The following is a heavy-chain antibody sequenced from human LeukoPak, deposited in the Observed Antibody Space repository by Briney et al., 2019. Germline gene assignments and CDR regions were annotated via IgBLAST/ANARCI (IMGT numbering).Heavy chain of an antibody. Sequence: PSETLSLTGTVSGGSISSSSAYWGWIRQPPGKGLEWIGSIYYSKNTYYNPSLKSRVTISADTSKNQFSLTLGSVSATDTAVYYCVSPRGFSYGYFDYWGQGTLVTVSS. CDR1: GGSISSSSAY. CDR3: VSPRGFSYGYFDY. J-gene: IGHJ4*02. D-gene: IGHD5-18*01. V-gene: IGHV4-39*01. CDR2: IYYSKNT.